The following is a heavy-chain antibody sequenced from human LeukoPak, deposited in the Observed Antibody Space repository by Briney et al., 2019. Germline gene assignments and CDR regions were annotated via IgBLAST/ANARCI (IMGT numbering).Heavy chain of an antibody. V-gene: IGHV1-2*02. CDR2: INPNSGGT. CDR3: ARGTLGYCSSTSCYGAHYFDY. D-gene: IGHD2-2*01. J-gene: IGHJ4*02. Sequence: ASVKVSCKASGYTFTCYYMHWVRQAPGQGLEWMGWINPNSGGTNYAQKFQGRVTMTRDTSISTAYIELSRLRSDDTAVYYCARGTLGYCSSTSCYGAHYFDYWGQGTLVTVSS. CDR1: GYTFTCYY.